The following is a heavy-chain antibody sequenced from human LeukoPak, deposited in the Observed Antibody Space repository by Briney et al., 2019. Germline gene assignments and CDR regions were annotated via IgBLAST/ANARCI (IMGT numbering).Heavy chain of an antibody. CDR2: ISSSGSTI. CDR3: ARPGEPNAFDI. Sequence: GGSLRLSCAASGITFSSYEMNWVRQAPGKGLEWVSYISSSGSTIYYADSVKGRFTISRDNAKNSLYLQMNSLRAEDTAVYYCARPGEPNAFDIWGQGTMVTVSS. D-gene: IGHD3-16*01. J-gene: IGHJ3*02. V-gene: IGHV3-48*03. CDR1: GITFSSYE.